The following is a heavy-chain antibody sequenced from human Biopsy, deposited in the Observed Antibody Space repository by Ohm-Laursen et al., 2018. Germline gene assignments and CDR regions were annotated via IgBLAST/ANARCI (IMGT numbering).Heavy chain of an antibody. V-gene: IGHV3-33*08. CDR1: GFTFTSYA. CDR3: ARDLGNLRGVMFYLDS. D-gene: IGHD3-16*01. CDR2: VWYDGINK. Sequence: SLGLSCTASGFTFTSYAMHWVRQAPGKGLEWVAVVWYDGINKFYADSVEGRFTISRDNFKNTVYLEMNSLRPEDTAVYYCARDLGNLRGVMFYLDSWGQGTLVSVSS. J-gene: IGHJ4*02.